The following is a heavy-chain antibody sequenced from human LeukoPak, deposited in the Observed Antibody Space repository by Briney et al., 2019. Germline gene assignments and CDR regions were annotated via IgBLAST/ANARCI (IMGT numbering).Heavy chain of an antibody. CDR3: ARDIGGSYTAIDY. D-gene: IGHD1-26*01. V-gene: IGHV3-48*04. CDR1: GFTFSTYS. J-gene: IGHJ4*02. Sequence: GGSLRLSCAASGFTFSTYSMNWVRQAPGKGLDWVSYISSSSNTIYYADSVKGRFTISRDNAKNSLYLQMNSLRAEDTAAYYCARDIGGSYTAIDYWGQGTLVTVSS. CDR2: ISSSSNTI.